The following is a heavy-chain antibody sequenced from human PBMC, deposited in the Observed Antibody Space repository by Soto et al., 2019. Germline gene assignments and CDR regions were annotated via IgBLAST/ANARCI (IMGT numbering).Heavy chain of an antibody. CDR3: AKGLRITGTSDAFDI. D-gene: IGHD1-7*01. Sequence: GGSLRLSCAASGFTFDDYAMHWVRQAPGKGLEWVSGISWNSGSIGYADSVKGRFTISRDNAKNSLYLQMNSLRAEDTALYYCAKGLRITGTSDAFDIWGQGTMVTVSS. CDR2: ISWNSGSI. CDR1: GFTFDDYA. V-gene: IGHV3-9*01. J-gene: IGHJ3*02.